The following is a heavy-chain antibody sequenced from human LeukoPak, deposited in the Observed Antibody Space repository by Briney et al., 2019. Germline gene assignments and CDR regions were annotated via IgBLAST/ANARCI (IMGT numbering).Heavy chain of an antibody. J-gene: IGHJ4*01. Sequence: GGSLRLSCAASGFIFRNYGMHWARRGPGKGREGVAFVSDDEDNKYYPDSVRGRFTTSRDNSKNTVYLQLNSLRDEDTAVYFCAKARGKLVNIYFEYWGHGTLVTVSS. CDR2: VSDDEDNK. D-gene: IGHD2-2*01. V-gene: IGHV3-30*02. CDR3: AKARGKLVNIYFEY. CDR1: GFIFRNYG.